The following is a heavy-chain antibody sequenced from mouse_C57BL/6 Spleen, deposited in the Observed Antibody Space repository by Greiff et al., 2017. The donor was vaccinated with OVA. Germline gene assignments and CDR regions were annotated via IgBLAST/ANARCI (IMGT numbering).Heavy chain of an antibody. CDR1: GYTFTSYW. Sequence: QVQLQQPGAELVKPGASVKMSCKASGYTFTSYWITWVKQRPGQGLEWIGDIYPGSGSTNYNEKFKSKATLTVDTSSSTAYMQLSSLTSEDSAVYYCAKGGVITTVVADDYFDYWGQGTTLTVSS. CDR2: IYPGSGST. CDR3: AKGGVITTVVADDYFDY. D-gene: IGHD1-1*01. V-gene: IGHV1-55*01. J-gene: IGHJ2*01.